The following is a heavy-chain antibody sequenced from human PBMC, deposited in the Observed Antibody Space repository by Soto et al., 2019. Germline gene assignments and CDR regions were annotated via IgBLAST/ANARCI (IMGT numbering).Heavy chain of an antibody. J-gene: IGHJ6*02. CDR2: ISYEGSNK. CDR3: ARERNTGYDYSYYYGMDV. V-gene: IGHV3-30-3*01. Sequence: LRLSCAASGFTFSPHAMHWVRQGPGKGLEWVALISYEGSNKYYADSVKGRFTISRDNSKNTMYLQMNSLRAEDTAVYYCARERNTGYDYSYYYGMDVWGQGTTVTVSS. CDR1: GFTFSPHA. D-gene: IGHD5-18*01.